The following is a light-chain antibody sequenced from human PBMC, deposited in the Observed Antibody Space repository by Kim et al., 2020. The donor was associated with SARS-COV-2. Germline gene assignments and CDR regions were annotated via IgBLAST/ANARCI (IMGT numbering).Light chain of an antibody. J-gene: IGKJ1*01. V-gene: IGKV1-13*02. CDR1: QDISSA. Sequence: ASVGERVAITCRASQDISSAVAWFQQKPGKAPNLLISDASNLQGGVPSRFGGSGSGTHFTLTISGLQPEDFATYYCQQFSTYPWSFGQGTKVDIK. CDR3: QQFSTYPWS. CDR2: DAS.